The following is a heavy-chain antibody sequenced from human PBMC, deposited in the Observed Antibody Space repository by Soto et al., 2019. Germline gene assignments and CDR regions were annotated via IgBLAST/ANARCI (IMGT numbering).Heavy chain of an antibody. D-gene: IGHD3-3*01. J-gene: IGHJ5*02. V-gene: IGHV4-4*07. CDR3: AGGQRFSECLDP. CDR2: IYSSGST. Sequence: SETLSLTCTVSGGAINSYYWTWIRQPAGKGLEWIGRIYSSGSTKYNPSLQSRVTMSLDTSKNNFSLRLTSATAADTAVYYCAGGQRFSECLDPWGKETLFTVSS. CDR1: GGAINSYY.